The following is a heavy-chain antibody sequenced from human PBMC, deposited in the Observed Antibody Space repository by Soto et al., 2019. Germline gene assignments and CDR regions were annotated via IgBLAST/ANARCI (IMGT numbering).Heavy chain of an antibody. CDR1: GFTFIDYY. CDR3: ARGIPAVAGSRAFDY. J-gene: IGHJ4*02. Sequence: PWGSLRLSCAASGFTFIDYYISCGRHSPLKWLEWVSCISSSGSTIYYADSVKGRFTISRDNAKNSLYLQMNSLRAEDTAVYYCARGIPAVAGSRAFDYWGQGTLVTVSS. D-gene: IGHD6-19*01. CDR2: ISSSGSTI. V-gene: IGHV3-11*01.